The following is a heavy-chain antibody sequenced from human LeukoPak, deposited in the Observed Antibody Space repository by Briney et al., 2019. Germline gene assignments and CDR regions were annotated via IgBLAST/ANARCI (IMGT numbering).Heavy chain of an antibody. CDR1: GYTFTSYG. V-gene: IGHV1-18*01. D-gene: IGHD2-15*01. Sequence: ASVKVSCKASGYTFTSYGISWVRQAPGQGLEWMGWISAYNGDTNYVQKLQGRVTMTTDTSTSTASMELRSLRSDDTAVYYCARGYCSGGSCSPLDYWGRGTLVTVSS. CDR3: ARGYCSGGSCSPLDY. J-gene: IGHJ4*02. CDR2: ISAYNGDT.